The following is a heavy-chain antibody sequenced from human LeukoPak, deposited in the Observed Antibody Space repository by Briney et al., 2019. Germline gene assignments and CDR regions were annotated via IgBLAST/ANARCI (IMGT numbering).Heavy chain of an antibody. D-gene: IGHD5-24*01. Sequence: SETLSLTCAVYGGSFSGYYWSWIRQPPGKGLEWIGEINHSGSTNYNPSLKSRVTISVDTSKNQFSLKLSSVTAEDTAVYYCARAPLDGYNSEFDYWGQGTLVTVSS. V-gene: IGHV4-34*01. J-gene: IGHJ4*02. CDR1: GGSFSGYY. CDR3: ARAPLDGYNSEFDY. CDR2: INHSGST.